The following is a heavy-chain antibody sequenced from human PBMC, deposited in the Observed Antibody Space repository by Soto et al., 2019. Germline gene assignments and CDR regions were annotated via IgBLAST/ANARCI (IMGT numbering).Heavy chain of an antibody. V-gene: IGHV2-26*01. D-gene: IGHD6-19*01. CDR2: IDSSGEK. CDR3: ARRHLAVAVSPWFDP. J-gene: IGHJ5*02. CDR1: GLSITDSEMG. Sequence: QVTLKESGPVLVKPTETLTLRCTVSGLSITDSEMGVSWIRQPPGQPLEWLAHIDSSGEKSYRTFLKSRLAISEDTPKSQIVRTMTNMDPADTATYYCARRHLAVAVSPWFDPWGQGIPVTVSS.